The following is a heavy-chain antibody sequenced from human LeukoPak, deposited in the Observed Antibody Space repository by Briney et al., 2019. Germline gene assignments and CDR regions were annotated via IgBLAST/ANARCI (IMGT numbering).Heavy chain of an antibody. V-gene: IGHV3-11*01. J-gene: IGHJ4*02. CDR2: ISDDSYRT. CDR1: GFNFWGYY. Sequence: GGSLRLSCIASGFNFWGYYMGWIRQAPGKGLEWVSYISDDSYRTPYGDSVKGRFTISRDNAKNSLYLQMNRLRVEDTAVYFCAKVVCTSPRCLLYSDSWGQGTLVTVSS. CDR3: AKVVCTSPRCLLYSDS. D-gene: IGHD2-8*01.